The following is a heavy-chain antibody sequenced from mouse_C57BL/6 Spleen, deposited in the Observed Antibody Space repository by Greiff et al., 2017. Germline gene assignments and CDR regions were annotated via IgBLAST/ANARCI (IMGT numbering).Heavy chain of an antibody. Sequence: EVMLVESGGGLVKPGGSLKLSCAASGFTFSSYAMSWVRQTPEKRLEWVATISDGGSYTYYPDNVKGRFTISRDNAKNNLYLQMSHLKSEDTAMYYCARDYDYDVWYFDVWGTGTTVTVSS. CDR2: ISDGGSYT. J-gene: IGHJ1*03. CDR1: GFTFSSYA. D-gene: IGHD2-4*01. CDR3: ARDYDYDVWYFDV. V-gene: IGHV5-4*01.